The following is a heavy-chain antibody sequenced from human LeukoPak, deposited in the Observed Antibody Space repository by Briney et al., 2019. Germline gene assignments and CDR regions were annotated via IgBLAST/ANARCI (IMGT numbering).Heavy chain of an antibody. CDR1: GGSFSGYY. Sequence: PSETLSLTCVVYGGSFSGYYWSWIRQPPGKGLECIGTIYYSGSTYYSPSLKSRVTISVDTSKNQFSLKLSSVTAADTAMYYCARLAGYFYDSSGYPKPSSLIDFWGQGTLVTVSS. J-gene: IGHJ4*02. CDR2: IYYSGST. CDR3: ARLAGYFYDSSGYPKPSSLIDF. V-gene: IGHV4-34*01. D-gene: IGHD3-22*01.